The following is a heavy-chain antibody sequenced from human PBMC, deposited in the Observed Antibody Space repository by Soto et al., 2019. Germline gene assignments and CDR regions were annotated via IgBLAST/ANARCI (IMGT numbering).Heavy chain of an antibody. CDR1: GYTFTSYG. J-gene: IGHJ5*02. D-gene: IGHD2-2*01. Sequence: ASVKVSCKASGYTFTSYGISWVRQAPGQGLEWMGWISAYNGNTNYAQKFQGRVTITADESTSTAYMELSGLRSDDTAVYYCARVPDRWGQGTLVTVSS. CDR2: ISAYNGNT. CDR3: ARVPDR. V-gene: IGHV1-18*01.